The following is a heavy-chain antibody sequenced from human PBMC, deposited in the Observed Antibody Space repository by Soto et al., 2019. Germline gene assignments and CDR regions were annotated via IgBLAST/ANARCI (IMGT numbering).Heavy chain of an antibody. V-gene: IGHV4-39*01. J-gene: IGHJ4*02. CDR1: GGSISSSSYY. Sequence: QLQLQESGPGLVKPSETLSLTCTVSGGSISSSSYYWGWIRQPPGKGLEWIGSIYYSGSTYYNPSLNSRVTISVDTSKHRFSLKLSSVTAADTAVYYCARITFGLIAVAGTESYWGQGTLVTVSS. D-gene: IGHD6-19*01. CDR2: IYYSGST. CDR3: ARITFGLIAVAGTESY.